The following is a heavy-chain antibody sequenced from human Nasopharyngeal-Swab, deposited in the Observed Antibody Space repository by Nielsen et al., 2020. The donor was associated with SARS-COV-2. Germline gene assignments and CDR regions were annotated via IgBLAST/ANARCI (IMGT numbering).Heavy chain of an antibody. V-gene: IGHV3-23*03. D-gene: IGHD3-22*01. CDR3: AKDYYDSSGYRAFYGMDV. J-gene: IGHJ6*02. Sequence: VRQMPGKGLEWVSVIYSGGSSTYYADSVKGRFTISRDNSKNTLYLQMNSLRAEDTAVYYCAKDYYDSSGYRAFYGMDVWGQGTTVTVSS. CDR2: IYSGGSST.